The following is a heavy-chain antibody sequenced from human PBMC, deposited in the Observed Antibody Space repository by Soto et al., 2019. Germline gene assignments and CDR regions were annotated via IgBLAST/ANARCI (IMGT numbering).Heavy chain of an antibody. V-gene: IGHV3-30*18. Sequence: LRLSCAASGFTFSSYGMHWVRQAPGKGLEWVAVISYDGSNKYYADSVKGRFTISRDNSKNTLYLQMNSLRAEDTAVYYCAKGTLKYYDFWSGYGHYYYYYGMDVWGQGTTVTVSS. D-gene: IGHD3-3*01. CDR2: ISYDGSNK. CDR1: GFTFSSYG. CDR3: AKGTLKYYDFWSGYGHYYYYYGMDV. J-gene: IGHJ6*02.